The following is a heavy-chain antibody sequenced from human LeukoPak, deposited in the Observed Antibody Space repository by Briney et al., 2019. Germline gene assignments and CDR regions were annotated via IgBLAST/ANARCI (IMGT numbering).Heavy chain of an antibody. D-gene: IGHD5-18*01. Sequence: SETLSLTCTVSGGSISSSSYYWGWIRQPPGKGLEWIGSIYYSGSTYYNPSHKSRVTISVDTSKNQFSLKLSSVTAADTAVYYCARGGVCSPRIQPYYYYYMDVWGKGTTVTVSS. V-gene: IGHV4-39*07. CDR1: GGSISSSSYY. J-gene: IGHJ6*03. CDR2: IYYSGST. CDR3: ARGGVCSPRIQPYYYYYMDV.